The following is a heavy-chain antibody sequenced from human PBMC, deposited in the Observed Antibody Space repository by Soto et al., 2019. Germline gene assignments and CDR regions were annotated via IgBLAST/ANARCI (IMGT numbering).Heavy chain of an antibody. J-gene: IGHJ1*01. V-gene: IGHV3-9*01. CDR1: GFTFDDYA. CDR3: VKERSINWYSYHFRP. Sequence: HGGSLRLSCAASGFTFDDYAMHWVRQGPGKGLEWVSGINWGSGSIAYGDSVKGRFAISRDNAKNSLHLQMNSLSAEDTAFYYCVKERSINWYSYHFRPWGQGTLVTVSS. D-gene: IGHD6-13*01. CDR2: INWGSGSI.